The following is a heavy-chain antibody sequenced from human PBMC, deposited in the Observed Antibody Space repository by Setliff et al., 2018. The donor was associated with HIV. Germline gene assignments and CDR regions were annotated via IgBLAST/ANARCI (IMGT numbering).Heavy chain of an antibody. Sequence: PSETLSLTCSVSGVSVGSGDYYWHWIRQHPEKALEWTGYIFHSGDTYYNPSLKSRISMSVDTSKHQFSLELTSLTAADTAVYYCATRPRIAARPFDYWGQGMLVTVSS. V-gene: IGHV4-31*03. CDR1: GVSVGSGDYY. CDR3: ATRPRIAARPFDY. CDR2: IFHSGDT. D-gene: IGHD6-6*01. J-gene: IGHJ4*02.